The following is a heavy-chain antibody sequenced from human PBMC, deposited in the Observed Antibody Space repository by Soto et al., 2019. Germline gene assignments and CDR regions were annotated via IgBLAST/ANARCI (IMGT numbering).Heavy chain of an antibody. CDR2: IYYSGST. D-gene: IGHD3-16*01. CDR1: GGSMSDYY. CDR3: ASGGDYLYYAMDV. V-gene: IGHV4-59*01. Sequence: SETLSLTCTVSGGSMSDYYWSWIRQPPGMGLEWIAYIYYSGSTSYNPSLKSRVTISVDTSKNQFSLKLSSVAAADTAVYYCASGGDYLYYAMDVWGQGTTVTVSS. J-gene: IGHJ6*02.